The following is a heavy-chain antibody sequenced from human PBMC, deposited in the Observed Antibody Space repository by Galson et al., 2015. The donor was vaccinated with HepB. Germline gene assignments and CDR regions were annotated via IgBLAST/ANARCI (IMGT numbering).Heavy chain of an antibody. V-gene: IGHV3-11*01. CDR3: ARMLPRSSPWGPHYYGSGSYYFDY. J-gene: IGHJ4*02. CDR2: ISNSGSTI. Sequence: SLRLSCAASGFTFSDYYMSWIRQAPGKGLEWVSYISNSGSTIYYADSVKGRFTISRDNAKNSLYLQMNSLRAEDTAVYYCARMLPRSSPWGPHYYGSGSYYFDYWGQGTLVTVSS. D-gene: IGHD3-10*01. CDR1: GFTFSDYY.